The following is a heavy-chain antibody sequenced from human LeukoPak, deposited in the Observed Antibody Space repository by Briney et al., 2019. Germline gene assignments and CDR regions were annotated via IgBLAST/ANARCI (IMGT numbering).Heavy chain of an antibody. CDR1: GGSISSYY. CDR2: IYYSGST. D-gene: IGHD4-17*01. Sequence: SETLSLTCTVSGGSISSYYWSWIRQPPGKGLQWIGFIYYSGSTNYNPSLKSRVTISVDTSKNQFSLKLSSVTAADTAVYYCVSADYGGYEFDYWGQGTLVTVSS. V-gene: IGHV4-59*01. J-gene: IGHJ4*02. CDR3: VSADYGGYEFDY.